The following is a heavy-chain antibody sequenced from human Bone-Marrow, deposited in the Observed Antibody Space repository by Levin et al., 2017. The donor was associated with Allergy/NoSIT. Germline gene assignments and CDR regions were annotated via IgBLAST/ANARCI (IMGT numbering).Heavy chain of an antibody. CDR2: ISAHNGNT. V-gene: IGHV1-18*04. CDR3: ARAVGATGRGWFDP. J-gene: IGHJ5*02. D-gene: IGHD1-26*01. CDR1: GYTFTNHG. Sequence: ASVKVSCKASGYTFTNHGLSWVRQAPGQAFEWLGRISAHNGNTNYAHHLQGRVTMTTDTSTSTAYMELRNLTFDDTALYYCARAVGATGRGWFDPWGQGTLVTVSS.